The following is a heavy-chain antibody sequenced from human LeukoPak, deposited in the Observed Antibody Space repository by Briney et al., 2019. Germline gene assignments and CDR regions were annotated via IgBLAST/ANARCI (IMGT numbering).Heavy chain of an antibody. CDR1: GYNLTELS. CDR3: ATWRHVYYSYYMDV. Sequence: ASVKVSCKVSGYNLTELSMHWVRQAPGRGLEWMAGFDPEDGETIYAPGFQGRVTVTEDTSTDTAYMELSGLRSMDTAMYYCATWRHVYYSYYMDVRGKGTTVTVSS. V-gene: IGHV1-24*01. D-gene: IGHD3-16*01. CDR2: FDPEDGET. J-gene: IGHJ6*03.